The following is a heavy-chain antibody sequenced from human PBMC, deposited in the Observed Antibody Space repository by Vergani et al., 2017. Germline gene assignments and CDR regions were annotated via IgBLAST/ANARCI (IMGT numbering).Heavy chain of an antibody. J-gene: IGHJ4*02. V-gene: IGHV4-61*02. Sequence: QVQLQESGPGLVKPSETLSLTCTVSGGSISSGSYYWSWIRQPAGKGLEWIGRIYTSGSTNYNPSLKSRVTISVDTSKNQFSLKLSSVTAADTAVYYCARGTTVVTPGFNRKHQSRRYFDYWGQGTLVTVSS. CDR3: ARGTTVVTPGFNRKHQSRRYFDY. CDR1: GGSISSGSYY. D-gene: IGHD4-23*01. CDR2: IYTSGST.